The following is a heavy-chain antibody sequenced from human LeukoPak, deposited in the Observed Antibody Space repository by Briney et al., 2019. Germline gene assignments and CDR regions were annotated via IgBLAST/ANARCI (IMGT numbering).Heavy chain of an antibody. D-gene: IGHD3-10*01. CDR3: VRAYSSLSYPGDS. Sequence: ASVKVSCKTSGYTFTAYYMHWVRQAPGQGLEWMGWINPNSGDTNYAQIFHGRVTMTRDTSISTDYMELSRLRSDDTAAYYCVRAYSSLSYPGDSRGQGTLVTVSS. V-gene: IGHV1-2*02. CDR2: INPNSGDT. J-gene: IGHJ4*02. CDR1: GYTFTAYY.